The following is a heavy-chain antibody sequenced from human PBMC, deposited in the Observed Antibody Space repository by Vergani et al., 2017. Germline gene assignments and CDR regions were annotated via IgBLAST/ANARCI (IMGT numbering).Heavy chain of an antibody. CDR2: TSAYNGNT. CDR1: GYTFTSYG. Sequence: QVQQVQSGGEVKKPGASVKVSCKASGYTFTSYGISWVRQAPGQGLEWMGWTSAYNGNTNYAQKLHGRVTMTTDTSTRTAYMELRSLRSDDTAVYYCGRDTGFVDVYAIGSYFDYWGQGTLVTVSS. D-gene: IGHD2-8*01. V-gene: IGHV1-18*01. CDR3: GRDTGFVDVYAIGSYFDY. J-gene: IGHJ4*02.